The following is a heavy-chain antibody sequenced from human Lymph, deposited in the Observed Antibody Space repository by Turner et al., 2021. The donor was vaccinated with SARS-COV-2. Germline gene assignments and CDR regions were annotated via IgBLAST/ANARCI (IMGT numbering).Heavy chain of an antibody. V-gene: IGHV1-69*10. CDR2: IILIRRNA. D-gene: IGHD3-10*01. Sequence: QVRLVQSGAAGRKPGSPVKVCCKAAGGTCSSYAISGVHQAPGQGLEGMGGIILIRRNATNAQKSQGGDTITAVTTTSTANTELSNLRCEEAAVFYVSSGAGGVGELGYYYYYGMDVWGQGTTVTVSS. CDR1: GGTCSSYA. J-gene: IGHJ6*02. CDR3: SSGAGGVGELGYYYYYGMDV.